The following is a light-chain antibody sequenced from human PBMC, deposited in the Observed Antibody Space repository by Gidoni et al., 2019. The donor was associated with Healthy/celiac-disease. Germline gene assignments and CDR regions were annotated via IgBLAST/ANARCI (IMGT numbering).Light chain of an antibody. CDR3: QQYYSYPRT. CDR2: AAS. Sequence: AIRMTQSPSSFSASTGARVTITCPASQGISSYLAWYQQKPGKAPKLLIYAASTLQSGVPSRFSGSGSGTDFTLTISCLQSEDFATYYCQQYYSYPRTFGQXTKVEIK. J-gene: IGKJ1*01. V-gene: IGKV1-8*01. CDR1: QGISSY.